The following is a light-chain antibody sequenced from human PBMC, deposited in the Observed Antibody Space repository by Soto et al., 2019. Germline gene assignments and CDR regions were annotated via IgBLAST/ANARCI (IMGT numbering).Light chain of an antibody. Sequence: EIVMTQSPATLSVSPGERATLSCRASQSVSSNFAWYQQKPGQAPRLLIYGASTRATGIPARFSGSGSGTEFTHTISSLQSEDFAVYYRQQYNNWPPYTFGQGTKLEIK. J-gene: IGKJ2*01. CDR3: QQYNNWPPYT. V-gene: IGKV3-15*01. CDR2: GAS. CDR1: QSVSSN.